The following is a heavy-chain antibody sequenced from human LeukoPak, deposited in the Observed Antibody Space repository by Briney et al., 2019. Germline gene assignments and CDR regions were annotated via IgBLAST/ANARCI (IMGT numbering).Heavy chain of an antibody. J-gene: IGHJ4*02. D-gene: IGHD3-10*01. CDR1: GGSISNYY. CDR2: ISNRGIT. CDR3: ARLTPVRGTADYFDY. V-gene: IGHV4-59*08. Sequence: SETLSLTCTVSGGSISNYYWSWIRQPPGKGLEWIGYISNRGITNYNPSLKSRVTISVDTSKNQFSLKLNSVTAADTALLYCARLTPVRGTADYFDYWGQGTLVTVSS.